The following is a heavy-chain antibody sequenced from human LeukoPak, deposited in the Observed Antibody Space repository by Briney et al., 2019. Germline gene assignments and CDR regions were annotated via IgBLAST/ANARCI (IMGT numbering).Heavy chain of an antibody. D-gene: IGHD3-10*01. CDR3: AEQYGSGINWFDP. CDR2: FYHGGST. Sequence: SETLSLTCTVSGYSISTGYYWDWIRQPPGKGLEWIGTFYHGGSTYYNPSLKSRVTISVDTSKNQFSLNLTSVTAADTAVYYCAEQYGSGINWFDPWGQGTLVTVSS. V-gene: IGHV4-38-2*02. J-gene: IGHJ5*02. CDR1: GYSISTGYY.